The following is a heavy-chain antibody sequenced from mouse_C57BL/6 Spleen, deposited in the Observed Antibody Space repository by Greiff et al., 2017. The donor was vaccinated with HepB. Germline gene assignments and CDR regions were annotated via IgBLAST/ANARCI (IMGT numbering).Heavy chain of an antibody. CDR2: INPNNGGT. V-gene: IGHV1-26*01. D-gene: IGHD1-1*01. Sequence: VQLQQSGPELVKPGASVKISCKASGYTFTDYYMNWVKQSHGKSLEWIGDINPNNGGTSYNQKFKGKATLTVDKSSSTAYMELRSLTSEDSAVYYCARNYYYGSSLNFDYWGQGTTLTVSS. J-gene: IGHJ2*01. CDR1: GYTFTDYY. CDR3: ARNYYYGSSLNFDY.